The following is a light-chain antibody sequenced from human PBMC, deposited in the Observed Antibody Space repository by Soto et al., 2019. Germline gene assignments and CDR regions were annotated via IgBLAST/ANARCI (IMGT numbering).Light chain of an antibody. CDR1: QDIGTY. Sequence: DIQMTQSPSYLSASEGDRVIIXXRASQDIGTYVNGYQQKPGKAPKXLIYSASSLQRWVPSMFSGSGSGTDFTLTISSLQPEDFATYYCQQSYNTPWTFGQGTKVDIK. CDR3: QQSYNTPWT. CDR2: SAS. J-gene: IGKJ1*01. V-gene: IGKV1-39*01.